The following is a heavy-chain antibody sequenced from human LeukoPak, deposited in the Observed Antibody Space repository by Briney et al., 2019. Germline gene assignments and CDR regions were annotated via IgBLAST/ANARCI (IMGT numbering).Heavy chain of an antibody. V-gene: IGHV4-38-2*02. CDR1: GYSISSGYY. D-gene: IGHD5-24*01. CDR2: IYHSGST. CDR3: ARVATNWFDP. Sequence: PETLSLTCTVSGYSISSGYYWGWIRQPPGKGLEWIGSIYHSGSTYYNPSLKSRVTISVDTSKNQFSLKLSSVTAADTAVYYCARVATNWFDPWGQGTLVTVSS. J-gene: IGHJ5*02.